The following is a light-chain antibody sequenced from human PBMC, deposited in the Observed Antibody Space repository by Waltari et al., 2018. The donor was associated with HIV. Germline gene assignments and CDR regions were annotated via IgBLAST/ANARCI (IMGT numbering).Light chain of an antibody. J-gene: IGLJ3*02. CDR2: RNK. CDR1: SSNIGSNY. V-gene: IGLV1-47*01. Sequence: QSVLTQPPSASGTPGQRVTTSCSGSSSNIGSNYVYWYQQLPGTAPKLLIYRNKQRPSGVPDRLSGSKSGTSASLAISGLRSEDEADYYCAAWDDSLSGLVFGGGTKLAVL. CDR3: AAWDDSLSGLV.